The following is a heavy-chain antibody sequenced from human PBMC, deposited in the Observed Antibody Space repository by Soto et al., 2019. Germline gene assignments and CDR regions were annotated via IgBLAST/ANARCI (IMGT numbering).Heavy chain of an antibody. Sequence: GGSLRLSCTASGFTFGDYAMSWFRQAPGKGLEWVGFIRSKAYGGTTEYAASVKGRFTISRDDSKSIAYLQMNSLKTEDTAVYYCTRAKGNYYDSSGYYYSQLFDYWGQGTLVTVYS. D-gene: IGHD3-22*01. J-gene: IGHJ4*02. CDR2: IRSKAYGGTT. CDR1: GFTFGDYA. V-gene: IGHV3-49*03. CDR3: TRAKGNYYDSSGYYYSQLFDY.